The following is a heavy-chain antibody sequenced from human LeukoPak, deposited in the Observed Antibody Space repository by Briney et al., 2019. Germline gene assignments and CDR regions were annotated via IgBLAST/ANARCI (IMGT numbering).Heavy chain of an antibody. CDR1: GFTFTKYS. J-gene: IGHJ4*02. D-gene: IGHD3-10*01. V-gene: IGHV3-48*01. Sequence: PGGSLRLSCAASGFTFTKYSMHWVRQTPGKGLEWVSYISSGSTTICYTDSVKGRFTISRDNAKNSLYLQMNSLRAEDTAVYYCARRESTTMVRGGVDYWGQGTLVTVSS. CDR2: ISSGSTTI. CDR3: ARRESTTMVRGGVDY.